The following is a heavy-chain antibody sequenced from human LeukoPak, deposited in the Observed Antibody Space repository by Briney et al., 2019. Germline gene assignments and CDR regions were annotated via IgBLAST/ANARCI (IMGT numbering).Heavy chain of an antibody. CDR1: GYTFTGYY. D-gene: IGHD1-26*01. CDR2: INPNSGGT. V-gene: IGHV1-2*06. CDR3: ATSVGATDFNAFDI. Sequence: ASVKVSCKASGYTFTGYYMHWVRQAPGQGLEWMGRINPNSGGTNYAQKFQGRVTMTEDTSTDTAYMELSSLRSEDTAVYYCATSVGATDFNAFDIWGQGTMVTVSS. J-gene: IGHJ3*02.